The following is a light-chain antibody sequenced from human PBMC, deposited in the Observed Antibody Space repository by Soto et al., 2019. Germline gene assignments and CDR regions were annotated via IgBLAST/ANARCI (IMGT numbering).Light chain of an antibody. J-gene: IGKJ1*01. CDR1: QGIGNY. CDR2: GAS. Sequence: DIQMTQSPSAMSASVGDRVTITCRASQGIGNYLAWFQQKPGKVPKRLIYGASNLQSGVPSRFSGSGSGTEFTLTISSLQPEDFVTYYCLQHNSYPRTFGQGTKVDXK. V-gene: IGKV1-17*03. CDR3: LQHNSYPRT.